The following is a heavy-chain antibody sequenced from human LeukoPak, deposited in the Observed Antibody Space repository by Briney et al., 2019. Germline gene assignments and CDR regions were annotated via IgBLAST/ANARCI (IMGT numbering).Heavy chain of an antibody. CDR3: ARGASRYSSGWYGY. Sequence: PSQTLSLTCTVSGGSISSGSYYWSWIRQPAGKGLEWIGRIHTSGSTNYNPSLRSRVTISVDTSKNQFSLKLSSVTAADTAVYYCARGASRYSSGWYGYWGQGTLVTVSS. CDR2: IHTSGST. V-gene: IGHV4-61*02. CDR1: GGSISSGSYY. D-gene: IGHD6-19*01. J-gene: IGHJ4*02.